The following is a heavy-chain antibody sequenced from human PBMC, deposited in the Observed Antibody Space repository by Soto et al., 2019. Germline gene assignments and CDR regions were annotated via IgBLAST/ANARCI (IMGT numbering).Heavy chain of an antibody. CDR2: INHSGST. CDR1: GGSFIGYY. D-gene: IGHD6-13*01. Sequence: SVTLSLTCAVDGGSFIGYYCSWIRQPPGKGLEWIGEINHSGSTNYNPSLKSRVTISVDTSKNQFSLKLSSVTAADTAVYYCARAAAPLGYWGQGTLVTVSS. CDR3: ARAAAPLGY. J-gene: IGHJ4*02. V-gene: IGHV4-34*01.